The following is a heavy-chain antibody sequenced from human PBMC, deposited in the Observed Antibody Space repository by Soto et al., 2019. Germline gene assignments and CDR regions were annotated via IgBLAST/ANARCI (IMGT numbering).Heavy chain of an antibody. D-gene: IGHD3-10*01. Sequence: LVRQAPGKALEWLALIYWDDDKRYSPSLKSRLTITKDTSKNQVVLTMTNMDPVDTATYYCAHSTSITMVRGFDYWGQGALVTVSS. J-gene: IGHJ4*02. V-gene: IGHV2-5*02. CDR2: IYWDDDK. CDR3: AHSTSITMVRGFDY.